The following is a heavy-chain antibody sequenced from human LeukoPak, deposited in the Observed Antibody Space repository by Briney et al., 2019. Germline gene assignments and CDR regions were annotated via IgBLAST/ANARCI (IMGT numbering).Heavy chain of an antibody. CDR3: ARDAYSSSWYMAAGTDNWYYFDY. Sequence: ASEPLSLTCTVSGYSISSGYYWGWIRQPPGKGLEWIGSIYHSGSTYYNPSLKSRVTISVDTSKNQFSLKLSSVTAADTAVYYCARDAYSSSWYMAAGTDNWYYFDYWGQGTLVTVSS. V-gene: IGHV4-38-2*02. J-gene: IGHJ4*02. CDR2: IYHSGST. CDR1: GYSISSGYY. D-gene: IGHD6-13*01.